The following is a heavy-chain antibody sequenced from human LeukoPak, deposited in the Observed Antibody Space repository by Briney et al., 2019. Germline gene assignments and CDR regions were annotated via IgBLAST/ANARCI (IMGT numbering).Heavy chain of an antibody. D-gene: IGHD5-18*01. CDR2: ISYDGSNK. CDR3: ARGGRGYSYGYFDY. V-gene: IGHV3-30-3*01. Sequence: XXXLSXXXXGFTXSSYAMHWVRQAPGKGLEWVAVISYDGSNKYYADSVKGRFTISRDNSKNTLYLQMNSLRAEDTAVYYCARGGRGYSYGYFDYWGQGTLVTVSS. CDR1: GFTXSSYA. J-gene: IGHJ4*02.